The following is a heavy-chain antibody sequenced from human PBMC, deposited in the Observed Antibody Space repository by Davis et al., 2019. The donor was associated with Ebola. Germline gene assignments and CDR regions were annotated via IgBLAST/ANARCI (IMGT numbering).Heavy chain of an antibody. CDR1: GFTVSSNY. Sequence: GESLKISCAASGFTVSSNYMSWVRQAPGKGLEWVGVLYSSGRTFYADPVKGRFTISRDNSNNTLYLQMDTLRTTDTAVYHCARGISGGTVTLGDWGQGTLVTVSS. D-gene: IGHD3-16*01. CDR2: LYSSGRT. J-gene: IGHJ1*01. V-gene: IGHV3-66*02. CDR3: ARGISGGTVTLGD.